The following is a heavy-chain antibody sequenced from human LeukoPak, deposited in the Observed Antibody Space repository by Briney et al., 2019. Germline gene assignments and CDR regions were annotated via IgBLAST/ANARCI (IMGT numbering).Heavy chain of an antibody. CDR1: GGSISSSSYY. D-gene: IGHD2-15*01. CDR3: ARENCSGGSCYSIYYYYYMDV. CDR2: MYYSGST. Sequence: SETLSLTCTVSGGSISSSSYYWGWIRQPPGKGLEWIGSMYYSGSTYYNPSLKSRVTISVDTSKNQFSLKLSSVTAADTAVYYCARENCSGGSCYSIYYYYYMDVWGKGTTVTISS. V-gene: IGHV4-39*07. J-gene: IGHJ6*03.